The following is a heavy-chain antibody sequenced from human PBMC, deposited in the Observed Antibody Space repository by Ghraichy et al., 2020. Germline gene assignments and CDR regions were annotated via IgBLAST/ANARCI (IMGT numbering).Heavy chain of an antibody. CDR3: ARHRWPEALDY. CDR1: GGSISRSSYY. V-gene: IGHV4-39*01. J-gene: IGHJ4*02. CDR2: IYYRGRT. D-gene: IGHD1-14*01. Sequence: SETLSLTCTVSGGSISRSSYYWGWIRQPPGKGLECIWSIYYRGRTYYNPSLKSRVTLSVDTSKNQFSLKLSSVTAADPAVYYCARHRWPEALDYWGQGPLVTVAS.